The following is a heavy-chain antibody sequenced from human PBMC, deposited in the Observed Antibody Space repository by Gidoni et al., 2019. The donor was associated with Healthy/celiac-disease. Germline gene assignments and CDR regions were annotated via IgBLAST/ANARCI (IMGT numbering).Heavy chain of an antibody. D-gene: IGHD3-10*01. CDR1: GGSCSGYH. J-gene: IGHJ4*02. Sequence: HVQLQQCAAELFKPAQTMSPTCAVYGGSCSGYHWSWIRQPPGKGLEWIGEINHSGSTNYNPSLKSRVTISVDTSKTQFSLKLSSGTAADTAVYYCARNQLDYWGQGTLVTVSS. CDR2: INHSGST. V-gene: IGHV4-34*01. CDR3: ARNQLDY.